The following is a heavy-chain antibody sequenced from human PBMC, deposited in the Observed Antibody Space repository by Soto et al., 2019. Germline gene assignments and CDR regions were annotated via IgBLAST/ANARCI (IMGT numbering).Heavy chain of an antibody. D-gene: IGHD6-13*01. Sequence: QVQLVQSGPEVRKPGASVKVSCKASGYIFSRYGISWVRQAPGQGLEWMAWISGYNGNKKFGEMVQSRVNVTTDTSTSTAYMELRSLRSDDTAVYYCAREAAAERNYYGLDVCGQGTTVIVSS. CDR2: ISGYNGNK. CDR1: GYIFSRYG. V-gene: IGHV1-18*04. CDR3: AREAAAERNYYGLDV. J-gene: IGHJ6*02.